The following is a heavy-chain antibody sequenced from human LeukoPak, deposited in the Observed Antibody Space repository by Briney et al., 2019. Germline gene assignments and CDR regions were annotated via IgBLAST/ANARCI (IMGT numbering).Heavy chain of an antibody. Sequence: KPGGSLRLSCAASGFTLRSYSVNWVRQAPGKGLEWLSYISSSSRTTYYADSVKGRFTISRDNAKNLLFLQMTGLRTEDTALYYCARTVYYDNSTSYPKCYFDSWGQGTLVTVSS. CDR1: GFTLRSYS. J-gene: IGHJ4*02. D-gene: IGHD3-22*01. V-gene: IGHV3-48*04. CDR2: ISSSSRTT. CDR3: ARTVYYDNSTSYPKCYFDS.